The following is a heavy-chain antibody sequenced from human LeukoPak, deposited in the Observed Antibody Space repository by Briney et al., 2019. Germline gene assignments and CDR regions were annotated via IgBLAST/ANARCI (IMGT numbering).Heavy chain of an antibody. CDR3: ARDLGDGYNGFDY. D-gene: IGHD5-24*01. CDR1: GYTFTSYG. Sequence: GASVKVSCKASGYTFTSYGISWVRQAPGQGLEWMGIINPSGGSTSYAQKFQGRVTMTRDTSTSTVYMELSSLRSEDTAVYYCARDLGDGYNGFDYWGQGTLVTVSS. J-gene: IGHJ4*02. V-gene: IGHV1-46*01. CDR2: INPSGGST.